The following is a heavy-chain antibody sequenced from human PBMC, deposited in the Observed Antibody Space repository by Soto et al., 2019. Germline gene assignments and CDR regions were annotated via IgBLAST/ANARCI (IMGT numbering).Heavy chain of an antibody. CDR3: ARDLGSSSWYVWFDP. D-gene: IGHD6-13*01. J-gene: IGHJ5*02. CDR1: GGSISSGDYY. V-gene: IGHV4-30-4*01. Sequence: KTSETLSLTCTVSGGSISSGDYYWSWIRQPPGKGLEWIGYIYYSGSTYYNPSLKSRVTISVDTSKNQFSLKLSSVTAADTAVYYCARDLGSSSWYVWFDPWGQGTLVTVSS. CDR2: IYYSGST.